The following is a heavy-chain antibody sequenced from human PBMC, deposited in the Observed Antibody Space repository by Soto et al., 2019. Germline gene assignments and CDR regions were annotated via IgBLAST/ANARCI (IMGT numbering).Heavy chain of an antibody. V-gene: IGHV4-31*03. D-gene: IGHD3-10*01. Sequence: SETLSLTCTVSGGSISSGGYYWSWIRQHPGKGLEWIGYIYYSGSTYYNPSLKSRVTISVDTSKNQFSLKLSSVTAADTAVYYCARVKTITMVRGVISWFDPWGQGTLVTVSS. J-gene: IGHJ5*02. CDR1: GGSISSGGYY. CDR3: ARVKTITMVRGVISWFDP. CDR2: IYYSGST.